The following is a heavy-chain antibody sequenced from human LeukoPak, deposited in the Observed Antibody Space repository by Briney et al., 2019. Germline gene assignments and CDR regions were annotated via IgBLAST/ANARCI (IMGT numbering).Heavy chain of an antibody. V-gene: IGHV1-24*01. CDR2: FDPEDGET. Sequence: ASVKVSCKVSGYTLTELSMHWVRQAPRKGLEWMGGFDPEDGETIYAQKFQGRVTMTEDTSTDTAYMELSSLRSEDTAVYYCATVGSGWYYFDYWGQGTLVTVSS. CDR3: ATVGSGWYYFDY. CDR1: GYTLTELS. J-gene: IGHJ4*02. D-gene: IGHD6-19*01.